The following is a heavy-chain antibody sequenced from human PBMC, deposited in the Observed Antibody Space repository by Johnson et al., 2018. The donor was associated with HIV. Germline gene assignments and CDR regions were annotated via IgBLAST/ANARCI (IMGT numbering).Heavy chain of an antibody. CDR1: GFTFSSYA. V-gene: IGHV3-30*04. CDR3: ARFTERYSGSSIPHDAFDI. Sequence: QVLLVESGGGVVQPGRSLRLSCAASGFTFSSYAMHWVRQAPGKGLEWVAVISYDGSNKYYADSVKGRFTISRDNSKNTLYLQMNSLRAEDTALYYCARFTERYSGSSIPHDAFDIWGQGTMVTVSS. J-gene: IGHJ3*02. D-gene: IGHD1-26*01. CDR2: ISYDGSNK.